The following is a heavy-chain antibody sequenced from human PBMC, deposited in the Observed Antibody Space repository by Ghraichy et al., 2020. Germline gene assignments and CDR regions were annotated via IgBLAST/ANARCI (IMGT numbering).Heavy chain of an antibody. CDR3: ARDAAWGRSDY. CDR1: GFTFTSAW. J-gene: IGHJ4*02. D-gene: IGHD7-27*01. Sequence: GESLNISCAFSGFTFTSAWMNWVRQVPGKGLEWVALINPDGRQTYYVDSVKGRFIVSRDNAKSSLYLQMNSLRGEDTAVYYCARDAAWGRSDYWGQGTLVTVSS. V-gene: IGHV3-7*01. CDR2: INPDGRQT.